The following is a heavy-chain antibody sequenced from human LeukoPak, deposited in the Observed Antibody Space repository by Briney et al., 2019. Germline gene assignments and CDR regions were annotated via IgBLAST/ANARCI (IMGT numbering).Heavy chain of an antibody. J-gene: IGHJ4*02. CDR2: INTNTGNP. Sequence: ASVKVSCKASGYTFTGCYMHWVRQAPGQGLEWMGWINTNTGNPTYAQGFTGRFVFSLDTSVSTAYLQISSLKAEDTAVYYCATFDYGGKIDYWGQGTLVTVSS. D-gene: IGHD4-23*01. CDR1: GYTFTGCY. CDR3: ATFDYGGKIDY. V-gene: IGHV7-4-1*02.